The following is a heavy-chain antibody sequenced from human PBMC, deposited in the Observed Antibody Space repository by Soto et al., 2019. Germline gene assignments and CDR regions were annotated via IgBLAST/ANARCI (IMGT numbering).Heavy chain of an antibody. J-gene: IGHJ6*02. CDR1: GYSFTSYW. CDR2: IYPGDSDT. D-gene: IGHD1-7*01. Sequence: PGEPLKISGKSSGYSFTSYWIGWVRQMPGKGLEWMGIIYPGDSDTRYSPPFQGQVTISADKSISTAYLQWSSLKASDTDMYYCARHALPGGGTRHGMDVWGQGTTVTVSS. CDR3: ARHALPGGGTRHGMDV. V-gene: IGHV5-51*01.